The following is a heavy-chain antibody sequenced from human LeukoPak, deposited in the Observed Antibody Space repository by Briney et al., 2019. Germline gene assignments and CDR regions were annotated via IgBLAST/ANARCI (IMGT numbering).Heavy chain of an antibody. J-gene: IGHJ4*02. Sequence: GGSLTLSCAASGFTFSGSAMHWVRQAPGKGLEWVSYISSTGATIYYADSVRGRFTISRDNAKNSLFLQMNSLRAEDTAIYYCARYSFSGSFDYWGQGTLVTVSS. D-gene: IGHD4-11*01. V-gene: IGHV3-48*03. CDR3: ARYSFSGSFDY. CDR1: GFTFSGSA. CDR2: ISSTGATI.